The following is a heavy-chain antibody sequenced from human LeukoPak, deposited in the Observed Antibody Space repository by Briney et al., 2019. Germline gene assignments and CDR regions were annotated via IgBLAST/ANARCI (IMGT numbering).Heavy chain of an antibody. V-gene: IGHV3-7*01. Sequence: GGSLRLSCAASGFTFGSYWMSWVRQTPGKGLEWVANIKQDGSEKYYVDSVKGRFSISRDNAKNSLYLQMNSLRAEDTAVYYCARDADSGSYFGDYWGQGTLVTVSS. J-gene: IGHJ4*02. CDR2: IKQDGSEK. CDR1: GFTFGSYW. CDR3: ARDADSGSYFGDY. D-gene: IGHD1-26*01.